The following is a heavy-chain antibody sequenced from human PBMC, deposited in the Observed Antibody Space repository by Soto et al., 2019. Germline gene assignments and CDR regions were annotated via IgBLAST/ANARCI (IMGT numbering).Heavy chain of an antibody. CDR3: ARVVAAAGRDGGYYYYGMDV. CDR2: IYTSGST. J-gene: IGHJ6*02. CDR1: GGSISSYY. D-gene: IGHD6-13*01. V-gene: IGHV4-4*07. Sequence: TSETLSLTWTVSGGSISSYYWSWSRQPAGKGLGWIGRIYTSGSTNYNPSLKSRVTMSVDTSKNQFSLKLSSVTAADTAVYYCARVVAAAGRDGGYYYYGMDVWGQGTTVTVSS.